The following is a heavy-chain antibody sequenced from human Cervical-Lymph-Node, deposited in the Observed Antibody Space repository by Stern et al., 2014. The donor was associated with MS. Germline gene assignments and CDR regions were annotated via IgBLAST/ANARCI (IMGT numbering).Heavy chain of an antibody. Sequence: QITLKESGPTLVKPTQTLTLTCTFSGFSLTTSEVGVGWIRQPPGKALEWLALIYWDDDKRYSPSLKSRLTITTDTSKNEVVLTMTNMDPVDTATYYCAHSENWELNFAYWGQGALVTVSS. CDR3: AHSENWELNFAY. CDR2: IYWDDDK. D-gene: IGHD7-27*01. J-gene: IGHJ4*02. CDR1: GFSLTTSEVG. V-gene: IGHV2-5*02.